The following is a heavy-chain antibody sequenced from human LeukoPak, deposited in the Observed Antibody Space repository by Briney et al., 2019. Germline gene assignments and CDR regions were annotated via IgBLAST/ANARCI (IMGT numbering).Heavy chain of an antibody. CDR1: GGSISSSSYY. J-gene: IGHJ4*02. CDR2: IYYSRST. V-gene: IGHV4-39*01. Sequence: SETLSLTCSVSGGSISSSSYYWGWIRQPPGKGLEWIESIYYSRSTYYTPSLKSRVTISVDTSKNQFSLKLSSVTAADTAVYYCARHDARYVVVIGFDYWGQGTLVTVSS. D-gene: IGHD2-15*01. CDR3: ARHDARYVVVIGFDY.